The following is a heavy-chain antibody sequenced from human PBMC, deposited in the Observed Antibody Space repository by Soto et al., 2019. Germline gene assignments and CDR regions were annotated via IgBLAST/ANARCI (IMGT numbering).Heavy chain of an antibody. CDR3: ASGNCDGDCYFDY. CDR1: GYTFTNNL. CDR2: INIGNGYT. V-gene: IGHV1-3*04. D-gene: IGHD2-21*02. Sequence: VKVSCKASGYTFTNNLMHWVRQAPGQRPEWLGWINIGNGYTKCSQRFQGRVAITRDTSARITYMDLSGLRSKDTAVYFCASGNCDGDCYFDYWGQGTLVNVSS. J-gene: IGHJ4*02.